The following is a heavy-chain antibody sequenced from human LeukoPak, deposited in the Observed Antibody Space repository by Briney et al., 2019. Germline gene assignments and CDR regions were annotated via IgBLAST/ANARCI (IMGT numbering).Heavy chain of an antibody. J-gene: IGHJ4*02. Sequence: PGGSLRLSCAASGFTFSGSAMHWVRQASGKGLEWVGRIRSKANSYATAYAASVKGRFTISRDDSKNTAYLQMNSLKTEDTAVYYCTRRLWGGDYGLGHWGQGTLVTVSS. V-gene: IGHV3-73*01. D-gene: IGHD4-17*01. CDR3: TRRLWGGDYGLGH. CDR1: GFTFSGSA. CDR2: IRSKANSYAT.